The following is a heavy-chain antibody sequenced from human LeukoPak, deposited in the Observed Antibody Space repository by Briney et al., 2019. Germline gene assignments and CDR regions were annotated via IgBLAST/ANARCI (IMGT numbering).Heavy chain of an antibody. D-gene: IGHD3-10*01. CDR1: GGSISSYY. J-gene: IGHJ4*02. V-gene: IGHV4-59*12. CDR3: AREGGYYGSGSYYISGGFDY. Sequence: SETLSLTCTVSGGSISSYYWSWIRQPPGKGLEWIGYIYYSGSTNYNPSLKSRVTISVDTSRNQFSLKLSSVTAADTAVYYCAREGGYYGSGSYYISGGFDYWGQGTLVTVSS. CDR2: IYYSGST.